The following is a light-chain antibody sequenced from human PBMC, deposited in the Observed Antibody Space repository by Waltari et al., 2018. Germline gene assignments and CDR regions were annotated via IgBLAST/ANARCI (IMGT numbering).Light chain of an antibody. CDR3: AAWDVRLNAVV. V-gene: IGLV1-44*01. CDR1: NSNIGSKP. Sequence: QSVLTQPPSASGTPGQTVTISCSGSNSNIGSKPVSLYQQLPGSAPKLLIYSNDRRPSGVPDRFSGSKSGTSASLAITGLQSEDEADYHCAAWDVRLNAVVFGGGTKLTVL. J-gene: IGLJ2*01. CDR2: SND.